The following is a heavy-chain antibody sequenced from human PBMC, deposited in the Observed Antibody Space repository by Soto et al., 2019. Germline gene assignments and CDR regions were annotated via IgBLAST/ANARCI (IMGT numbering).Heavy chain of an antibody. CDR1: GFSLSPSAVG. J-gene: IGHJ4*02. V-gene: IGHV2-5*02. CDR3: AQRGRVGAGYFDY. Sequence: QITLKESGPTLVKPTQTLTLTCSFSGFSLSPSAVGGAWIRQSPGQALEWLALIYSDDDQRYNPSLKSRLSITKDTSKSQVVLTMTNMDPVDTATYYCAQRGRVGAGYFDYWGQGTLVTVSS. D-gene: IGHD3-16*01. CDR2: IYSDDDQ.